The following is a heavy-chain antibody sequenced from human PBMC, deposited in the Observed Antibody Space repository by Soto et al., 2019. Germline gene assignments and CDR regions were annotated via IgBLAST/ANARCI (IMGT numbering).Heavy chain of an antibody. J-gene: IGHJ6*02. Sequence: PGESLKISCKGSGYSFTSYWIGWVRQMPGKGLEWMGIIYPGDSDTRYSPSFQGQVTISADKSISTAYLQWSSLKASDTAMYYCAREVRGITGTVGPYYYYGMDVWGQGTTVTVSS. CDR1: GYSFTSYW. CDR2: IYPGDSDT. CDR3: AREVRGITGTVGPYYYYGMDV. V-gene: IGHV5-51*01. D-gene: IGHD1-20*01.